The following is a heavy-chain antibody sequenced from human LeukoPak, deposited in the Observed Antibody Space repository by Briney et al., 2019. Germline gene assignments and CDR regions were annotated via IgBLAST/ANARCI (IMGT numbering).Heavy chain of an antibody. V-gene: IGHV1-18*01. CDR3: ARGGYYDKLNDVFDF. D-gene: IGHD3-9*01. Sequence: GASVRVSCKASGYTLPIYGFHWVRQAPGQGLEWMGWISAYSGNNNYAQNLQGRVTLTTDTSTSTAYMELRSLRSDDTAVYYCARGGYYDKLNDVFDFWGQGTMVTVSS. CDR2: ISAYSGNN. J-gene: IGHJ3*01. CDR1: GYTLPIYG.